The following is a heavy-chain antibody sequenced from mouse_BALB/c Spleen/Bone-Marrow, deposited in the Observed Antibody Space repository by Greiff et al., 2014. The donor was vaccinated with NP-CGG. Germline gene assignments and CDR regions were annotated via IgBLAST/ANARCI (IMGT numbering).Heavy chain of an antibody. CDR3: ARDWDEYYFDY. J-gene: IGHJ2*01. D-gene: IGHD4-1*01. CDR1: GYSFTSYY. CDR2: ISPGSENT. Sequence: QVQLQQSGPELVKPGASVKMSCKASGYSFTSYYIHWVKQRPGQGLEWIGWISPGSENTKYNEKFKGKATLTADTSSSTAYMHLSSLTSEDSAVYFCARDWDEYYFDYWGQGTTLTVSS. V-gene: IGHV1-66*01.